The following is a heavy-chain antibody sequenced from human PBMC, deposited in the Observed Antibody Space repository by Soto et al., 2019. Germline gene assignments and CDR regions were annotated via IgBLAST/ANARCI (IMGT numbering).Heavy chain of an antibody. J-gene: IGHJ4*02. CDR1: GGTFSSYA. CDR2: INPNSGGT. V-gene: IGHV1-2*04. Sequence: ASVKVSCKASGGTFSSYAISWVRQAPGQGLEWMGWINPNSGGTNYAQKFQGWVTMTRDTSISTAYMELSRLRSDDTAVYYCAREYYDILTGYKTFDYWGQGTLVTVSS. D-gene: IGHD3-9*01. CDR3: AREYYDILTGYKTFDY.